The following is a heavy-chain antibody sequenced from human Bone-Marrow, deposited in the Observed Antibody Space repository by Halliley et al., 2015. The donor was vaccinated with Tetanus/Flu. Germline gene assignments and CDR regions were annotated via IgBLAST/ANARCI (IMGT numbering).Heavy chain of an antibody. CDR3: ARSEETGEDNRFYP. D-gene: IGHD7-27*01. CDR1: GGSFDTYF. CDR2: INHSGST. J-gene: IGHJ5*02. V-gene: IGHV4-34*01. Sequence: TLSLTCAVYGGSFDTYFWNWIRQPPGKGLEWIGEINHSGSTNYNPSLKSRVTISIDTSKSQFSLNLFSVTAADPAVYYCARSEETGEDNRFYPWGQGTLVTFSS.